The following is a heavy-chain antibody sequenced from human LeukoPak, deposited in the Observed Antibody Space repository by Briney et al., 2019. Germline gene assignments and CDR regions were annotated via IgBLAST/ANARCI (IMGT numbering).Heavy chain of an antibody. CDR3: ARELHYDFWSGYGGGYFDY. CDR1: GFTVSSNY. Sequence: GGSLRLSCAASGFTVSSNYMGWVRQAPGKGLEWVSVIYSGGSTYYADSVKGRFTISRDNSKNTLYLQMNSLRAEDTAVYYCARELHYDFWSGYGGGYFDYWGQGTLVTVSS. J-gene: IGHJ4*02. CDR2: IYSGGST. D-gene: IGHD3-3*01. V-gene: IGHV3-53*01.